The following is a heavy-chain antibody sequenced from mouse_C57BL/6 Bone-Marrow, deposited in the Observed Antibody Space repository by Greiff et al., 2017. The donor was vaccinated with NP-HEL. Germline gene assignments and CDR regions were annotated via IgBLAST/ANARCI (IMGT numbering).Heavy chain of an antibody. CDR1: GFTFSDYY. CDR2: INYDGSST. J-gene: IGHJ1*03. Sequence: EVQLVESEGGLVQPGSSMKLSCTASGFTFSDYYMAWVRQVPEKGLEWVANINYDGSSTYYLDSLKSRFIISRDNAKNILYLQMSSLKSEDTATYYCARAGYDYDVGDWYFDVWGTGTTVTVSS. CDR3: ARAGYDYDVGDWYFDV. D-gene: IGHD2-4*01. V-gene: IGHV5-16*01.